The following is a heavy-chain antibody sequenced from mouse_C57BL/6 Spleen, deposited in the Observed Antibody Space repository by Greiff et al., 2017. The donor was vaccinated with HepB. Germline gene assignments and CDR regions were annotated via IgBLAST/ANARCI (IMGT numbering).Heavy chain of an antibody. CDR3: AREVYYGNYVWYFDV. CDR2: ISSGSSTI. D-gene: IGHD2-1*01. V-gene: IGHV5-17*01. J-gene: IGHJ1*03. CDR1: GFTFSDYG. Sequence: DVKLVESGGGLVKPGGSLKLSCAASGFTFSDYGMHWVRQAPEKGLEWVAYISSGSSTIYYADTVKGRFTISRDNAKNTLFLQMTSLRSEDTAMYYCAREVYYGNYVWYFDVWGTGTTVTVSS.